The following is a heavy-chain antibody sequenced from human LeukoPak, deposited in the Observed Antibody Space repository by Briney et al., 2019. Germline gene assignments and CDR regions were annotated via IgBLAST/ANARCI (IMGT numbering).Heavy chain of an antibody. CDR3: ARDLDYGDYYYYYLDV. CDR1: GGSISSYY. J-gene: IGHJ6*03. Sequence: SETLSLTCTVSGGSISSYYWSWIRQPAGKGLEWIGRIYTSGSTNYNPSLKSRVAMSVDTSKNQFSLKLSSVTAADTAVYYCARDLDYGDYYYYYLDVWGKGTTVTVSS. V-gene: IGHV4-4*07. CDR2: IYTSGST. D-gene: IGHD4-17*01.